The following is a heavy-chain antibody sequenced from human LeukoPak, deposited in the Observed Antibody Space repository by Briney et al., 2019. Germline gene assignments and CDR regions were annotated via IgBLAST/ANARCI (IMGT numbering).Heavy chain of an antibody. J-gene: IGHJ4*02. V-gene: IGHV3-53*01. CDR3: ARDLCFDY. CDR1: GFTVSSNY. CDR2: IYSGGST. Sequence: PGGSLRLSCGASGFTVSSNYMSWVRQAPGKGLEWVSTIYSGGSTYYADSVKGRFTISRDNSKNTLYLQMNSLRAEDTAVYYCARDLCFDYWGQGTLVTVSS.